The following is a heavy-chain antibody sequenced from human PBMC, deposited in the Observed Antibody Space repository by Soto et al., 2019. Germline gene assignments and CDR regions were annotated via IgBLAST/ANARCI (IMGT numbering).Heavy chain of an antibody. CDR2: IYSGGST. J-gene: IGHJ6*02. CDR3: ARHLSIAAYYYYYGMDV. D-gene: IGHD6-6*01. V-gene: IGHV3-66*04. Sequence: GGSLRLSCAASGFTVSSNYMSWVRQAPGKGLEWVSVIYSGGSTYYADSVKGRFTISRDNSKNTLYLQMNSLRAEDTAVYYCARHLSIAAYYYYYGMDVWGQGTTVTVSS. CDR1: GFTVSSNY.